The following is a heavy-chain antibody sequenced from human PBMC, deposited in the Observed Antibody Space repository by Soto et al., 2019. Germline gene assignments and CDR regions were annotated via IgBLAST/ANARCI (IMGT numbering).Heavy chain of an antibody. Sequence: SVKVSCKASKYAFTAYYLHWVRQAPGQRLEWMGWISPNGGGTIYAQDFQGRLTMTRDTSITTAYMELSRLTSDDTAFYFCATSSDWSPLLDFWGQGTLVTVSS. CDR2: ISPNGGGT. CDR1: KYAFTAYY. J-gene: IGHJ4*02. D-gene: IGHD6-19*01. V-gene: IGHV1-2*02. CDR3: ATSSDWSPLLDF.